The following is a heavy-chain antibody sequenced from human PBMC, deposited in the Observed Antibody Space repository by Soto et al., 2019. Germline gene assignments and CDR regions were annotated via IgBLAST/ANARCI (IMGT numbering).Heavy chain of an antibody. D-gene: IGHD3-3*01. J-gene: IGHJ6*02. Sequence: GGSLRLSCAASGFTLRNAWMNWVRQAPGKGLGGAGRIKSKMDGGTTHYAAPVKGRFTISRDDSKNTLYLQMNSLKTEDTAVYYCTTRHYDFWSGYSPYYYYYGMDVWGQGTTVTVSS. CDR2: IKSKMDGGTT. CDR3: TTRHYDFWSGYSPYYYYYGMDV. CDR1: GFTLRNAW. V-gene: IGHV3-15*07.